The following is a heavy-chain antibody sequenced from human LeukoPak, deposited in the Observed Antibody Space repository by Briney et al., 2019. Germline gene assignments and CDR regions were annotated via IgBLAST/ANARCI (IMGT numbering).Heavy chain of an antibody. Sequence: GGSLRLSCAASGFTFSSSAMSWVRQAPGKGLEWVAVMWYDGSHEYYADSVKGRFTISRDNSRNTLYLQMNSLRAEDTAVYYCARPSDGHYAQGGYFDYWGQGTLVTVSS. CDR2: MWYDGSHE. D-gene: IGHD4-17*01. CDR3: ARPSDGHYAQGGYFDY. CDR1: GFTFSSSA. V-gene: IGHV3-33*08. J-gene: IGHJ4*02.